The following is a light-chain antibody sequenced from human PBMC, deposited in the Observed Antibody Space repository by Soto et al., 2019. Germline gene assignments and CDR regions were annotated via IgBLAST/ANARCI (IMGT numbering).Light chain of an antibody. CDR1: SSDVGAYNY. V-gene: IGLV2-14*01. J-gene: IGLJ1*01. CDR3: SSYTSSSTYV. CDR2: DVS. Sequence: QPVLTQPASVSGSPGQSITISCTGTSSDVGAYNYVSWYQQHPGKAPKLMIHDVSNRPSGVSNRFSGSKSGNTASLTISGLQAEDEADYYCSSYTSSSTYVFGTWTKLTVL.